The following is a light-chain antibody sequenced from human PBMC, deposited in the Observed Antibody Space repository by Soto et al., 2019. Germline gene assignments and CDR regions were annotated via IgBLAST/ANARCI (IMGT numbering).Light chain of an antibody. CDR3: QQYNNWPLT. Sequence: EIVMTQSPATLSVSQGERATLSCRASQSINSNLAWYQQKLGQAPRLLIYGASSRATGIPARFSGSGSGTEFTLTISSLQSEDFAVYYCQQYNNWPLTFGGGTKVEIK. CDR1: QSINSN. CDR2: GAS. V-gene: IGKV3-15*01. J-gene: IGKJ4*01.